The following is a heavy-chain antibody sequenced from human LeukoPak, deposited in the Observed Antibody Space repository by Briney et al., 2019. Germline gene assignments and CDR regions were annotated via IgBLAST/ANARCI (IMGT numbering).Heavy chain of an antibody. D-gene: IGHD3-22*01. CDR2: IIPILGIA. J-gene: IGHJ4*02. CDR1: GGTFSSYS. CDR3: ARAHLWGVSSGYYLNY. Sequence: SVKVSCKASGGTFSSYSISWVRQAPGQGLEWMGRIIPILGIANYAQKLQGRVTMTTDTSTSTAYMELRSLRSDDTAVYYCARAHLWGVSSGYYLNYWGQGTLVTVSS. V-gene: IGHV1-69*02.